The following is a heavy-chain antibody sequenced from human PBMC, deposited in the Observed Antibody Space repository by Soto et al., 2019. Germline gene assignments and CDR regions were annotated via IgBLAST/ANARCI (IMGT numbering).Heavy chain of an antibody. CDR3: ARCTYRSKTDLYY. Sequence: GASLRLSCAASGFTFSDYYMTWIRQAPGSGLEWVSYISSSSGTISYANSVKDRFTISRDNTQNSLYLQMTSLRAEDTAVYYCARCTYRSKTDLYYWGQGTLATVYS. CDR2: ISSSSGTI. D-gene: IGHD6-13*01. V-gene: IGHV3-11*01. CDR1: GFTFSDYY. J-gene: IGHJ4*02.